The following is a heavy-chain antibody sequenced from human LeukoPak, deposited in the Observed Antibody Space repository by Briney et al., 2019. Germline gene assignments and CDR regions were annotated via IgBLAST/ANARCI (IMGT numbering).Heavy chain of an antibody. J-gene: IGHJ6*03. CDR3: ARVSAAAGTRDHYYYYYYMDV. Sequence: SETLSLTCAVSGYSISSGYYWGWIRQPPGKGLEGIGSIYHSGSTYYNPSLKSRVTISVDTSKNQFSLKLSSVTAADTAVYYCARVSAAAGTRDHYYYYYYMDVWGKGTTVTVSS. CDR2: IYHSGST. CDR1: GYSISSGYY. D-gene: IGHD6-13*01. V-gene: IGHV4-38-2*01.